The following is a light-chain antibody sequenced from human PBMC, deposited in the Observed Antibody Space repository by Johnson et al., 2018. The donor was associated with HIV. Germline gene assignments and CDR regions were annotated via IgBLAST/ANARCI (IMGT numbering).Light chain of an antibody. CDR2: DTD. Sequence: QPVLTQPPSVSAAPGQKVTISCSGSSSNIGNNYVSWYQQLPGTAPKLLIYDTDKRPSGIPDRFSGSKSGTSATLGISGLQTGDEADYYCGTWDSSLSVHVFGNGNQVT. CDR1: SSNIGNNY. CDR3: GTWDSSLSVHV. J-gene: IGLJ1*01. V-gene: IGLV1-51*01.